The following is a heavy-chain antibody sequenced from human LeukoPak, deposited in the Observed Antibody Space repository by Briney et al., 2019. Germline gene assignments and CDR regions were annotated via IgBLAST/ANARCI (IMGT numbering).Heavy chain of an antibody. J-gene: IGHJ6*03. CDR1: GYTFTGYD. CDR3: ARVPGYSYDYYDMDV. V-gene: IGHV1-2*02. Sequence: ASVKVSCKTSGYTFTGYDMHWVRQAPGQGLEWMGWINPNSGGTNYAQKFQGRVTMTRDTSISTAYMDLSRLRSDDTAVYYCARVPGYSYDYYDMDVWGKGSTVTVSS. D-gene: IGHD5-18*01. CDR2: INPNSGGT.